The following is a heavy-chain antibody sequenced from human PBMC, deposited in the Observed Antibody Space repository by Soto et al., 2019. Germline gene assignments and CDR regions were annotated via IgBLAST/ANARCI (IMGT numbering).Heavy chain of an antibody. V-gene: IGHV3-53*01. D-gene: IGHD1-1*01. CDR3: ANCLQREHAFDV. CDR2: LYDTDGT. Sequence: QFGGSLRLSCAASGFSFSGKNYLTWVRQAPGKGLEWVSALYDTDGTYYADSVKGRFSVSRDNSKNTFYLQLHSLRPDDTALYFCANCLQREHAFDVWGLGKLVTV. CDR1: GFSFSGKNY. J-gene: IGHJ3*01.